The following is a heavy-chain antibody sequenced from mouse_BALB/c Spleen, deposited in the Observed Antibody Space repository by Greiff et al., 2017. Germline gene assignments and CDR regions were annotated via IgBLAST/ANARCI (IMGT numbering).Heavy chain of an antibody. CDR3: AREGPVRKYFDV. J-gene: IGHJ1*01. Sequence: QVQLKQSGAELVKPGASVKMSCKASGYTFTSYNMHWVKQTPGQGLEWIGAIYPGNGDTSYNQKFKGKATLTADKSSSTAYMQLSSLTSEDSAVYYCAREGPVRKYFDVWGAGTTVTVSS. CDR2: IYPGNGDT. CDR1: GYTFTSYN. D-gene: IGHD1-1*01. V-gene: IGHV1-12*01.